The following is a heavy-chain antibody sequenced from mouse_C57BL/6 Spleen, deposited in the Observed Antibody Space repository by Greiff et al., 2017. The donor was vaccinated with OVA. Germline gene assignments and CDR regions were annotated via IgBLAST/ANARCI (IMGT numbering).Heavy chain of an antibody. J-gene: IGHJ2*01. CDR1: GYTFTSYG. Sequence: VKLVESGAELARPGASVKLSCKASGYTFTSYGISWVKQRTGQGLEWIGEIYPRSGNTYYNEKFKGKATLTADKSSSTAYMELRSLTSEDSAVYFCARSGGNYYGFDYWGQGTTLTVSS. D-gene: IGHD1-1*01. CDR3: ARSGGNYYGFDY. V-gene: IGHV1-81*01. CDR2: IYPRSGNT.